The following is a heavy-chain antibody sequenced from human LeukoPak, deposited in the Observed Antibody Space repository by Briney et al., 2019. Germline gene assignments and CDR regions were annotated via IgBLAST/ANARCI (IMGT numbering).Heavy chain of an antibody. V-gene: IGHV3-30*18. CDR1: GFTFSGYG. D-gene: IGHD6-6*01. CDR3: AKDFEYVGMDV. Sequence: PGRSLRLSCAASGFTFSGYGMHWVRQAPGKGLEWVAVISYDGSNKYYADSVKGRFTISRDNSKNTLYLQMNSLRAEDTAVYYCAKDFEYVGMDVWGQGTTVTVSS. J-gene: IGHJ6*02. CDR2: ISYDGSNK.